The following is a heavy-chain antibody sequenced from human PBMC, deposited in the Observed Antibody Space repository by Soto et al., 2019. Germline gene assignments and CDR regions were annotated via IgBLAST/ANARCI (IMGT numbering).Heavy chain of an antibody. V-gene: IGHV4-4*02. CDR1: GGSISSSNW. J-gene: IGHJ6*02. CDR2: IYHSGST. CDR3: ARHMVRGARNYYYYGMDV. D-gene: IGHD3-10*01. Sequence: SETLSLTCAVSGGSISSSNWWSWVRQPPGKGLEWIGEIYHSGSTNYNPSLKSRVTISVDKSKNQFSLKLSSVTAADTAVYYCARHMVRGARNYYYYGMDVWGQGTTVTVSS.